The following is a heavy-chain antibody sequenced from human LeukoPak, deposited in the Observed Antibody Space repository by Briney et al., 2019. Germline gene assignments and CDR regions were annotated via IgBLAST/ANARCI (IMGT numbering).Heavy chain of an antibody. CDR3: AREPLGCGGDCHFDY. Sequence: SVKVPCKTSGGTFSSYAFSWMRQAPGQGLEWVGRIIPIYNPVDYTQRFQGRVTITADESTNIVYLELSSLRYDDTAVYYCAREPLGCGGDCHFDYWGQGTLFTVSS. V-gene: IGHV1-69*13. CDR2: IIPIYNPV. D-gene: IGHD2-21*02. J-gene: IGHJ4*02. CDR1: GGTFSSYA.